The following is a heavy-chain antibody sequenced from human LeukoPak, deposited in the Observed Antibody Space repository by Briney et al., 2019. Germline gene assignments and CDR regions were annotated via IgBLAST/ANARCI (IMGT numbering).Heavy chain of an antibody. CDR3: ARGPSYSSSWYNWFDP. Sequence: SVKVSCKASGYTFTGYYMHWVRQAPGQGLEWMGGIIPIFGTANYAQKFQGRVTITADESTSTAYMELSSLRSEDTAVYYCARGPSYSSSWYNWFDPWGQGTLVTVSS. CDR2: IIPIFGTA. V-gene: IGHV1-69*13. J-gene: IGHJ5*02. D-gene: IGHD6-13*01. CDR1: GYTFTGYY.